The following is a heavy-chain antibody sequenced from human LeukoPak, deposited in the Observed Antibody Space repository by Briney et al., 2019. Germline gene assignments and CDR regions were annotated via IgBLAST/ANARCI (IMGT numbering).Heavy chain of an antibody. D-gene: IGHD3-3*01. Sequence: ASVKVSCKASGGTFSSYTISWVRQAPGQGLEWMGRIIPILGIANYAQKFQGRVTITADKSTSTAYMELSSLRSEDTAVYYCANYLRFGVGSSYNWFDPWGQGTLVTVSS. CDR1: GGTFSSYT. J-gene: IGHJ5*02. CDR2: IIPILGIA. CDR3: ANYLRFGVGSSYNWFDP. V-gene: IGHV1-69*02.